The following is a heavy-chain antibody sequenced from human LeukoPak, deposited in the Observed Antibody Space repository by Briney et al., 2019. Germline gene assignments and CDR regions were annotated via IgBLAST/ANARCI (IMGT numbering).Heavy chain of an antibody. V-gene: IGHV3-30-3*01. J-gene: IGHJ4*02. Sequence: GGSLRLSCAASGFSFSRYAMHWVRQAPGKGLEWVAVISYDGSNNYYADSVKGRFTISRDNSKNTLYLQMNSLRAEDTAVYYCARENYGDLYFDYWGRGTLVTVSS. CDR1: GFSFSRYA. D-gene: IGHD4-17*01. CDR2: ISYDGSNN. CDR3: ARENYGDLYFDY.